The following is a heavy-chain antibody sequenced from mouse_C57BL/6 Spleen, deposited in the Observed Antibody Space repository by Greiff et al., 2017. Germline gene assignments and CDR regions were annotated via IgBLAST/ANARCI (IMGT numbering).Heavy chain of an antibody. D-gene: IGHD3-2*02. CDR1: GYAFTNYL. J-gene: IGHJ4*01. Sequence: QVQLQQSGAELVRPGTSVKVSCKASGYAFTNYLIEWVKQRPGQGLEWIGVINPGSGGTNYNEKFKGKATLTADKSSSTAYMQLSSLTSEDSVVYFCARGLRLDYAMDYWGQGTSVTVSS. CDR2: INPGSGGT. CDR3: ARGLRLDYAMDY. V-gene: IGHV1-54*01.